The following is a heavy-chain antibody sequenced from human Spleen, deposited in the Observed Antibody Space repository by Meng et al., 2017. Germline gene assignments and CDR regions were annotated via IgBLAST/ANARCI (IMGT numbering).Heavy chain of an antibody. CDR1: GYTFTAYY. D-gene: IGHD2-21*01. J-gene: IGHJ4*02. CDR3: AKALGWGSSPDY. V-gene: IGHV1-2*06. CDR2: INPNSGGT. Sequence: QVQLVQSGADVKKPVASVKVSCKASGYTFTAYYIHWVRQAPGQGLEWMGRINPNSGGTNFAQKFQGRVIMTRDTSISTAYMELSSLGFDDTAVYYCAKALGWGSSPDYWGQGILVTVSS.